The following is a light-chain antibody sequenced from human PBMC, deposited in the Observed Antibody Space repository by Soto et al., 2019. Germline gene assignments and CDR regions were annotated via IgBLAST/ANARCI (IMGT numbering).Light chain of an antibody. CDR1: SSDIGGYKH. V-gene: IGLV2-14*01. Sequence: QSALTQPASVSGSPGQSITISCTGSSSDIGGYKHVSWYQHHPDKAPNLIIYEVSNRPSGVSNRFSGSKSGNTASLTISGLQAEDEATYYCSLFTRSNTWVFGGGTKVTVL. CDR2: EVS. CDR3: SLFTRSNTWV. J-gene: IGLJ3*02.